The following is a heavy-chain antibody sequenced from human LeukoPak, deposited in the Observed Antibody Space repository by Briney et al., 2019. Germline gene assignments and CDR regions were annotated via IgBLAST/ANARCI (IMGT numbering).Heavy chain of an antibody. CDR3: ARESRLLHAFDI. Sequence: PGGSLRLSCAASGFTFSSYGMHWVRQAPGKGLEWVAVIWYDGSNKYYADSVKGRFTISRDNSKNTLYLQMNSLRAEDTAVYHCARESRLLHAFDIWGQGTMVTVSS. D-gene: IGHD1-26*01. CDR1: GFTFSSYG. V-gene: IGHV3-33*01. CDR2: IWYDGSNK. J-gene: IGHJ3*02.